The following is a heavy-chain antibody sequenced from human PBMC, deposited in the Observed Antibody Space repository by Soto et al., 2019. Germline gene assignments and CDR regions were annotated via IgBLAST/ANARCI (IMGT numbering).Heavy chain of an antibody. CDR3: ASSLVLGGLRLGELSFPTPYYFDY. D-gene: IGHD3-16*02. CDR1: GFTFSSYS. Sequence: GGSLRLSCAASGFTFSSYSMNWVRQAPGKGLEWVSSISSSSSYIYYADSVKGRFTISRDNAKNSLYLQMNSLRAEDTAVYYCASSLVLGGLRLGELSFPTPYYFDYWGQGTLVTVSS. J-gene: IGHJ4*02. CDR2: ISSSSSYI. V-gene: IGHV3-21*01.